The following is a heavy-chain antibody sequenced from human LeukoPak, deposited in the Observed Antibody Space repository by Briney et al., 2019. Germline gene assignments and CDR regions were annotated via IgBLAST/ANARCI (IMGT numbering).Heavy chain of an antibody. CDR1: GASMNGHY. Sequence: SETLSLTCSVSGASMNGHYWTWIRLSPGKGLEWIGYISDSGSTSYNPSLRSRVIMALEASKTEFSLRLNSVTVADTAVYYCARVFRGAVTSNWFDPWGQGTLVTVS. V-gene: IGHV4-59*11. CDR2: ISDSGST. J-gene: IGHJ5*02. CDR3: ARVFRGAVTSNWFDP. D-gene: IGHD3-3*01.